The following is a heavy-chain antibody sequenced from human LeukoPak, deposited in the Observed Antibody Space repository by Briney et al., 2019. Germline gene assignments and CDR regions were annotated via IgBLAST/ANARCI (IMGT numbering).Heavy chain of an antibody. V-gene: IGHV3-9*01. Sequence: PGRSLRLSCAASGFTFDDYAMHWVRQAPGKGLEWVSGITWNSGSIDYADSVKGRFTISRNSAKNSLYLQMNSLRTEDTALYFCAKSASAYYSYMDVRGKGTTVTVSS. CDR2: ITWNSGSI. CDR3: AKSASAYYSYMDV. J-gene: IGHJ6*03. CDR1: GFTFDDYA.